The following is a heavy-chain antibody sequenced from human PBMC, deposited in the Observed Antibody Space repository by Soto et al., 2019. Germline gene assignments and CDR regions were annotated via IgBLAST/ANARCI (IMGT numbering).Heavy chain of an antibody. CDR1: GFTFSSYG. J-gene: IGHJ4*02. D-gene: IGHD3-22*01. CDR2: ISYDGSNK. CDR3: TTDAGYSGYYPRDFDY. Sequence: SGFTFSSYGMHWVRQAPGKGLEWVAVISYDGSNKYYADSVKGRFTISRDNSKNTLYLQMNSLRAEDTAVYYCTTDAGYSGYYPRDFDYWGQGTLVTVSS. V-gene: IGHV3-30*03.